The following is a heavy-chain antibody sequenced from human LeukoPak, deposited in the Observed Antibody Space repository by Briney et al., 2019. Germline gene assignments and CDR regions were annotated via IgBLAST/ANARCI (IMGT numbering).Heavy chain of an antibody. D-gene: IGHD6-13*01. Sequence: SETLSLTCAVHGGAFDSGYYWNWIRQTPGMGLEWIGQIDHLGIAKYNPSLKSPVFISIDRPKNQFSLEVHSVTAADTAVYYCGRGSTWYFVNFWGQGTRVIVSS. CDR3: GRGSTWYFVNF. CDR1: GGAFDSGYY. CDR2: IDHLGIA. J-gene: IGHJ4*02. V-gene: IGHV4-34*01.